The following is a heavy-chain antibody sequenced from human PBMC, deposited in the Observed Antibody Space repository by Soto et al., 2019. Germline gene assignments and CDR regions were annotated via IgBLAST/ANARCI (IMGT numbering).Heavy chain of an antibody. CDR2: ISYDGSNK. D-gene: IGHD5-18*01. J-gene: IGHJ4*02. CDR3: AKDSLGYSYGYRYFDY. Sequence: GGSLRLSCAASGFTFSSYGMHWVRQAPGKGLEWVAVISYDGSNKYYADSVKGRFTISRDNSKNTLYLQMNSLRAEDTAVYYCAKDSLGYSYGYRYFDYWGQGTLVTVSS. V-gene: IGHV3-30*18. CDR1: GFTFSSYG.